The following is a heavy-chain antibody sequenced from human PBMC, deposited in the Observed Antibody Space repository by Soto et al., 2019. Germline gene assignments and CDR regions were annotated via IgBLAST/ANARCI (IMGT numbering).Heavy chain of an antibody. V-gene: IGHV1-8*01. CDR1: GYTFTSYD. Sequence: QVQLVQSGAEVKKPGASVKVSCKASGYTFTSYDINWVRQATGQGLEWMGWMNPNSGNTGYAQKFQGRVTMTRNTSISPAYMELSSLRSEYTAVYYCARERSAAGTGWFDPWGQGTLVTVSS. J-gene: IGHJ5*02. CDR3: ARERSAAGTGWFDP. CDR2: MNPNSGNT. D-gene: IGHD6-13*01.